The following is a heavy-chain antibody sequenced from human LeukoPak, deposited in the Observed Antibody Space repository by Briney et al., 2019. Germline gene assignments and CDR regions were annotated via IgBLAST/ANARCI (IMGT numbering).Heavy chain of an antibody. J-gene: IGHJ5*02. D-gene: IGHD3-22*01. CDR2: IIPIFGTA. CDR1: GGTFSSYA. Sequence: RGASVKVSCKASGGTFSSYAISWVRQAPGQGLEWMGGIIPIFGTANYAQKFQGRVTMTRDTSTSTVYMELSSLRSEDTAVYYCARDQGKYYDSSGYNWFDPWGQGTLVTVSS. V-gene: IGHV1-69*05. CDR3: ARDQGKYYDSSGYNWFDP.